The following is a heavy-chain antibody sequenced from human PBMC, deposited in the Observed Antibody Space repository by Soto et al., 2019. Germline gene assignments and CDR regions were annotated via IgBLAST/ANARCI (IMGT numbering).Heavy chain of an antibody. V-gene: IGHV1-69*08. CDR2: IIPILGIA. Sequence: QVQLVQSGAEVKKPGSSVKVSCKASGGTFSSYTISWVRQAPGQGLEWMGRIIPILGIANYAQKFQGRVNITADKSTSTAYMELSSLRSEDPAVYYCARDLTRMTHYYFYLDLWGKGTTVTVSS. D-gene: IGHD1-1*01. CDR3: ARDLTRMTHYYFYLDL. CDR1: GGTFSSYT. J-gene: IGHJ6*03.